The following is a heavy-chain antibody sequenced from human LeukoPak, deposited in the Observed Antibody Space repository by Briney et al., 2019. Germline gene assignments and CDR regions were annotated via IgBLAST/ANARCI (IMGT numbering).Heavy chain of an antibody. V-gene: IGHV3-30*02. Sequence: PGGSLRLSCAASGFTFSHHGMHWVRQAPGKGLEWVAFIRNDGSNHYYADSVKGRFTISRDNSKNNVYLQMNSLRAEDTAVYYCAKDHAATIVWGQGTLVTVSS. CDR2: IRNDGSNH. D-gene: IGHD5-12*01. J-gene: IGHJ4*02. CDR1: GFTFSHHG. CDR3: AKDHAATIV.